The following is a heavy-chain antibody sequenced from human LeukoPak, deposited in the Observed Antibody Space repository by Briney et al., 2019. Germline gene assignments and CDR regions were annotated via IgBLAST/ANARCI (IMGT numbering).Heavy chain of an antibody. V-gene: IGHV4-34*01. Sequence: SETLSLTCAVYGGSFSRYFWSWIRQPPGKGPEWIGEINHSGSTNYNPSPKSRVTISVDPSKSQFSLNLSSVTAADTAVYYCAREVILGYYYMDVWGKGTTVTVSS. CDR3: AREVILGYYYMDV. CDR1: GGSFSRYF. CDR2: INHSGST. D-gene: IGHD3-10*01. J-gene: IGHJ6*03.